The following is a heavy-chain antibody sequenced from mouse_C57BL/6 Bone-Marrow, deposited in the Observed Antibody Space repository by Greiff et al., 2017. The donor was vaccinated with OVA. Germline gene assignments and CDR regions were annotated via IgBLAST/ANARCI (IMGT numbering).Heavy chain of an antibody. V-gene: IGHV1-4*01. CDR2: INPSSGYT. CDR1: GYTFTSYT. D-gene: IGHD2-5*01. J-gene: IGHJ2*01. CDR3: ARAPYRNNTEGYYFYY. Sequence: QVHVQQSGAELARPGASVTMSCKASGYTFTSYTMHWVNQRPGQGLEWIGYINPSSGYTKYNQKFKDKATLTADKSSSPAYMQLSSLTSEDSAVFNCARAPYRNNTEGYYFYYWGQGTTLTVST.